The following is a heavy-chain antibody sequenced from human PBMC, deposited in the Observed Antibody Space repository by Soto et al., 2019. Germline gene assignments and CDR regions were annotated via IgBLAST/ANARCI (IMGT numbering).Heavy chain of an antibody. D-gene: IGHD1-7*01. CDR3: ARDVPELELLEGRYNWFDP. Sequence: GGSLRLSCAASGFTFSDYYMSWIRQAPGKGLEWVSYISSSGSTIYYADSVKGRFTISRDNAKNSLYLQMNSLRAEDTAVYYCARDVPELELLEGRYNWFDPWGQGTLVTVSS. V-gene: IGHV3-11*01. CDR1: GFTFSDYY. J-gene: IGHJ5*02. CDR2: ISSSGSTI.